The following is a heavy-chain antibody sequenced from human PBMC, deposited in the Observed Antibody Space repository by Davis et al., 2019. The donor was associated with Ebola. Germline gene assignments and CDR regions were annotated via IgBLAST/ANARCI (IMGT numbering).Heavy chain of an antibody. CDR3: ARDRWIAVAGTRYYGMDV. V-gene: IGHV3-30*02. CDR1: GFSLNVYW. D-gene: IGHD6-19*01. J-gene: IGHJ6*04. Sequence: GGSLRLSCAASGFSLNVYWMNWVRQVPGKGLEWVAFILFDGSTKYYADSVKGRFTISRDNSKNTLYLQMNSLRAEDTAVYYCARDRWIAVAGTRYYGMDVWGKGTTVTVSS. CDR2: ILFDGSTK.